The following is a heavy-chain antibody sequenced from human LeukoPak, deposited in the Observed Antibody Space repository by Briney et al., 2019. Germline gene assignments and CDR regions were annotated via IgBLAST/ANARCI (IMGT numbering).Heavy chain of an antibody. CDR2: INPSGGST. CDR1: GYTFTSYC. D-gene: IGHD3-10*01. J-gene: IGHJ4*02. CDR3: AYSRMVRGVIRKVDY. Sequence: GASVKVSCKASGYTFTSYCMHWVRQAPGQGLEWMGIINPSGGSTSYAQKFQGRVTMTRDTSTSTVYMELSSLRSKDTAVYYCAYSRMVRGVIRKVDYWGQGTLVTVSS. V-gene: IGHV1-46*01.